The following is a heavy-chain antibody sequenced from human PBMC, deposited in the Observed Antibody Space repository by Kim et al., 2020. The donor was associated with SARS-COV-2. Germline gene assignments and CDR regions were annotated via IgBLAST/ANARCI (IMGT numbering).Heavy chain of an antibody. J-gene: IGHJ5*02. CDR3: TTYLIAAAGDWFDP. CDR1: GFTFSNAW. CDR2: IKSKTDGGTT. Sequence: GGSLRLSCAASGFTFSNAWMSWVRQAPGKGLEWVGRIKSKTDGGTTDYAAPVKVRFTISRDDSKNTLYLQMNSLKTEDTAVYYCTTYLIAAAGDWFDPWGQGTLVTVSS. D-gene: IGHD6-13*01. V-gene: IGHV3-15*01.